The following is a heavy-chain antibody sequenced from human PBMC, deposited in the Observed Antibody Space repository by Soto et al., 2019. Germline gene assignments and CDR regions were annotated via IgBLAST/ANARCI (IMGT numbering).Heavy chain of an antibody. CDR1: GFTFDDFT. Sequence: EVQLLESGGGLVQPGGSLRLSCEGSGFTFDDFTMHWVRQAPGKGVEWVSLISRDGFSRYYGDSVRGRFTIARDNSKNSVFLHMNSLTTEDTALYYCARDLRGNYLVSWGQGTLVTVSS. CDR3: ARDLRGNYLVS. D-gene: IGHD3-16*01. J-gene: IGHJ4*02. V-gene: IGHV3-43*01. CDR2: ISRDGFSR.